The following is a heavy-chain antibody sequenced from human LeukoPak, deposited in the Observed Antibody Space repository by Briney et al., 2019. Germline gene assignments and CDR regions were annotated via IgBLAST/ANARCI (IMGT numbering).Heavy chain of an antibody. Sequence: ASVKVSCKASGYTFTGYYMHWVRQAPGQGLEWMGWINTNTGNPTYAQGFTGRFVFSLDTSVITAYLQISSLKAEDTAVYYCARSYDFWSGYYSFWGQGTLVTVSS. CDR1: GYTFTGYY. D-gene: IGHD3-3*01. V-gene: IGHV7-4-1*02. CDR3: ARSYDFWSGYYSF. J-gene: IGHJ4*02. CDR2: INTNTGNP.